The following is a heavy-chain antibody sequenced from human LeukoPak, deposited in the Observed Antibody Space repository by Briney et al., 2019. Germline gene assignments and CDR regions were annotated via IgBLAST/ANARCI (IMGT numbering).Heavy chain of an antibody. CDR1: GFTFSAYW. V-gene: IGHV3-7*01. Sequence: GGSLRLSCAASGFTFSAYWMHWVRLAPGKGLEWLADIRQDGDQTYYADSVKGRFTISRDNAKNSLYLQLNSLRAEDTAVYYCAKDLASTGALDLWGQGTLVTVSS. CDR2: IRQDGDQT. D-gene: IGHD1-14*01. CDR3: AKDLASTGALDL. J-gene: IGHJ4*02.